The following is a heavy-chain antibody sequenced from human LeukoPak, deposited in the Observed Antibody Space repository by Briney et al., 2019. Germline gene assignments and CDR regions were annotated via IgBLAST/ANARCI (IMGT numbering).Heavy chain of an antibody. Sequence: GGSLRLSCAASGFTFTTYWMHWVRQAPGKGLVWVSRINTDGSSTSYADSVRGRFTISRDNAKNTLYLQMNSLRAEDTAVYYCAREPDAGITGTTRDAFDIWGQGTMVTVSS. V-gene: IGHV3-74*01. CDR1: GFTFTTYW. D-gene: IGHD1-20*01. J-gene: IGHJ3*02. CDR2: INTDGSST. CDR3: AREPDAGITGTTRDAFDI.